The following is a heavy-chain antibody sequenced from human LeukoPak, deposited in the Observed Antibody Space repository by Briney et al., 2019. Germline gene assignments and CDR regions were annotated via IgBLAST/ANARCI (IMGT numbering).Heavy chain of an antibody. D-gene: IGHD3-22*01. J-gene: IGHJ6*03. CDR2: INPSGGST. V-gene: IGHV1-46*03. Sequence: GASVKVSCKASGYTFTSYYMHWVRQAPGQGLEWMEIINPSGGSTSYAQKFQGRVTMTRDTSTSTVYMELSSLRSEDTAVYYCAAHRSGYSPFYYYMDVWGKGTTVTVSS. CDR1: GYTFTSYY. CDR3: AAHRSGYSPFYYYMDV.